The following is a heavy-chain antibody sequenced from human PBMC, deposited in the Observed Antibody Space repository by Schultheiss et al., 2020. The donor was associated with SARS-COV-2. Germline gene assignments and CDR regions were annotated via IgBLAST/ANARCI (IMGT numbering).Heavy chain of an antibody. Sequence: SETLSLTCTVSGGSISSYYWSWIRQPPGKGLEWIGYIYYSGSTYYNPSLKSRVTISVDTSKNQFSLKLSSVTAADTAVYYCARVGAVAGIFDYWGQGTLVTVSS. V-gene: IGHV4-59*12. CDR1: GGSISSYY. D-gene: IGHD6-19*01. CDR3: ARVGAVAGIFDY. CDR2: IYYSGST. J-gene: IGHJ4*02.